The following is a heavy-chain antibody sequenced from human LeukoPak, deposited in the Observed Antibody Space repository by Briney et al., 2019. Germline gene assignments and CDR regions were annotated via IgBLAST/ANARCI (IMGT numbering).Heavy chain of an antibody. V-gene: IGHV4-59*08. D-gene: IGHD4-17*01. CDR2: ISYSGSA. J-gene: IGHJ4*02. CDR3: ARRNYGDYDHYFDY. Sequence: SETLSLTCTVSGGSISGYFWSWIRQPPGMGLEWIGYISYSGSANYNPSLKSRVTISVDTSGNQFSLKMTSVTAADTAVYFCARRNYGDYDHYFDYWGQGTLVTVSS. CDR1: GGSISGYF.